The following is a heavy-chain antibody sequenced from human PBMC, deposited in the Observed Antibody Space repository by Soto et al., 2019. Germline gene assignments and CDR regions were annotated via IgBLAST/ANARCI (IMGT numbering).Heavy chain of an antibody. J-gene: IGHJ4*02. CDR1: GGTFSSYA. V-gene: IGHV1-69*12. CDR3: ARVSEPYCGGDCYSALDY. CDR2: ITPIFGTS. Sequence: QVQLVQSGAEVKKPGSSVKVSCKASGGTFSSYAISWVRQAPGQGLEWMGGITPIFGTSNYAQKLQGRVTITADEGTSTAYMELSRLRSEDTAVYYCARVSEPYCGGDCYSALDYWGQGTLVTVSS. D-gene: IGHD2-21*02.